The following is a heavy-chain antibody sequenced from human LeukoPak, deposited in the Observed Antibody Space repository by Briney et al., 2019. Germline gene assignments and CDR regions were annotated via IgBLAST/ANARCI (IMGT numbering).Heavy chain of an antibody. CDR1: GYTLSSYG. CDR2: SSVYNGNT. V-gene: IGHV1-18*01. Sequence: ASATVSCKAPGYTLSSYGISWVRQAPGQGLEWMGWSSVYNGNTNYAQKLQGRVTMTTDTSTNTAYMEMMSLRSDDTAVYYCARDLGIAVAGRVDYWGQGTLVTV. CDR3: ARDLGIAVAGRVDY. J-gene: IGHJ4*02. D-gene: IGHD6-19*01.